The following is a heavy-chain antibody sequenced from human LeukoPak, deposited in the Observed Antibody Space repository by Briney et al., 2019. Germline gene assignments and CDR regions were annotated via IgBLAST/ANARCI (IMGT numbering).Heavy chain of an antibody. Sequence: GGSLRLSCAASGFTFDDYAMHWVRQAPGKGLEWVSGISWNSGSIGYADSVKGRFTISRDNAKNSLYLQMNSLRAEDTALYYCAKDYYYDSSGYHPNWGQGTLVTVSS. J-gene: IGHJ4*02. CDR3: AKDYYYDSSGYHPN. CDR2: ISWNSGSI. V-gene: IGHV3-9*01. D-gene: IGHD3-22*01. CDR1: GFTFDDYA.